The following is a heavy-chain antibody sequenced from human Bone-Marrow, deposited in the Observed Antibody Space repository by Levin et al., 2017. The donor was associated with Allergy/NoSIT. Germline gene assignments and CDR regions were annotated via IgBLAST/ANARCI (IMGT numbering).Heavy chain of an antibody. CDR1: GGSFSGYY. D-gene: IGHD2-21*02. CDR3: AGDCGGDCYPQSTD. V-gene: IGHV4-34*01. CDR2: INHSGST. Sequence: SQTLSLTCAVYGGSFSGYYWSWISQPPGKGLEWIGEINHSGSTNYNPSLKSRVTISVDTSKNQFSLKLSSVTAADTAVYYCAGDCGGDCYPQSTDWSQGTLVTVSS. J-gene: IGHJ4*02.